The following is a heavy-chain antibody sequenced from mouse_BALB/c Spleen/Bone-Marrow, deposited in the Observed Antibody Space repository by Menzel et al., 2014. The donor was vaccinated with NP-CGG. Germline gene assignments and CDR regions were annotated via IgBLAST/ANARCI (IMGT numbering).Heavy chain of an antibody. CDR2: INPDSKTI. J-gene: IGHJ3*01. D-gene: IGHD2-3*01. CDR1: GFDFSRYW. V-gene: IGHV4-1*02. CDR3: ARLGYYGGFAY. Sequence: VKLVESGGGLVQPGGSLKLSCAASGFDFSRYWMSWVRQAPGKGLEWIGEINPDSKTINYSPSLKDKFIISRDNAKNTLYLQMNKVRSEDTALYYCARLGYYGGFAYWGQGTLVTVSA.